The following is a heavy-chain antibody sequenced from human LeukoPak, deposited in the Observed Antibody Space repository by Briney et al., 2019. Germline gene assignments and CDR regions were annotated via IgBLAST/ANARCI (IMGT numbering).Heavy chain of an antibody. V-gene: IGHV6-1*01. CDR1: GDSVSSNSAT. CDR2: TYYRSKWFN. CDR3: TRAFLYSSSSTFDY. D-gene: IGHD6-13*01. Sequence: SQTLSLTCAISGDSVSSNSATWNWIRQSPSRGLEWLGRTYYRSKWFNDYAVSVKSRITINPDTSENQLSLQLNSVTPEDTAVYYCTRAFLYSSSSTFDYWGQETLVTVSS. J-gene: IGHJ4*02.